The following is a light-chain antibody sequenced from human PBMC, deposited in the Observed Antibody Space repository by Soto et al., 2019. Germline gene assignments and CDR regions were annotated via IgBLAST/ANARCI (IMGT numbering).Light chain of an antibody. CDR1: TSDIGIYNY. J-gene: IGLJ2*01. CDR3: SAHGSSSIVVL. Sequence: QSVLTQPAAVSGSPGQSITIPCTGTTSDIGIYNYVSWYQQHPGKAPKLMIYDVSYRPSGVSNRFSGSKSGNTASLTISGLQPEDEADYYCSAHGSSSIVVLFGGGTKLTVL. V-gene: IGLV2-14*03. CDR2: DVS.